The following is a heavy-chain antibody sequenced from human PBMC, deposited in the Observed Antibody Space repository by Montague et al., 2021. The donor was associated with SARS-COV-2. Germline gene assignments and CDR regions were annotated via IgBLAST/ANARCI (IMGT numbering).Heavy chain of an antibody. Sequence: SETLSLTCTVSGDSISTSNWWTWVRPSPGRGLEWIGEIFRSGDSNYNPSLKSRVTMSVDLSRNQFSLRLSNVTAADTAIYYCVRGGTMTVVVFDYWGQGTLVTVSS. CDR3: VRGGTMTVVVFDY. V-gene: IGHV4-4*02. CDR2: IFRSGDS. J-gene: IGHJ4*02. CDR1: GDSISTSNW. D-gene: IGHD3-22*01.